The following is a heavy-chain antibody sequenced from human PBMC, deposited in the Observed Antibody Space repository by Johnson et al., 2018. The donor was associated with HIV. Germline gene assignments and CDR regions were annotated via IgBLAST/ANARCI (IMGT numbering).Heavy chain of an antibody. CDR2: ISYDGINK. CDR3: AREVWLTMSL. Sequence: QVQLVESGGGLVRPGGSLRLSCAASGFTFTTYTIHWVRQPPGKGLEWVAVISYDGINKYYADSVKGRFTISRDNSKNTLYLQMNSLRAEDTAVYYCAREVWLTMSLWGQGTMVTVSS. CDR1: GFTFTTYT. V-gene: IGHV3-30-3*01. J-gene: IGHJ3*01. D-gene: IGHD3-10*02.